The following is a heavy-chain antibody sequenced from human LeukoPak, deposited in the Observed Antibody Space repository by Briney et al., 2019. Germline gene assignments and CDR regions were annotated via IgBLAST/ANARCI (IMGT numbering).Heavy chain of an antibody. V-gene: IGHV3-7*03. CDR3: ATTGFDSPFYFHY. D-gene: IGHD5-12*01. Sequence: PGGSLRLSCAASRFTFSNYAMSWVRQAPGKGLEWVAIIKQNADAEYYVDSVKGRFTLSKSNSQNSLYLQMNSLRPEDTAVYYCATTGFDSPFYFHYWGQGTLVTVS. CDR1: RFTFSNYA. CDR2: IKQNADAE. J-gene: IGHJ4*02.